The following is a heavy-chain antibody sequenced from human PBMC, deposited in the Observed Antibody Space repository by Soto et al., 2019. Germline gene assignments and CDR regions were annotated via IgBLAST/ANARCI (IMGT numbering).Heavy chain of an antibody. CDR2: IIPIFGTA. V-gene: IGHV1-69*13. CDR3: ARAGSSGYDAFDI. Sequence: GASVKVSCKASGGTFSSYAISWVRQAPGQGLEWMGGIIPIFGTANYAQKFQGRVTITADESTSTAYMELSSLRSEDTAVYYCARAGSSGYDAFDIWGQGTMVTVSS. CDR1: GGTFSSYA. J-gene: IGHJ3*02. D-gene: IGHD3-22*01.